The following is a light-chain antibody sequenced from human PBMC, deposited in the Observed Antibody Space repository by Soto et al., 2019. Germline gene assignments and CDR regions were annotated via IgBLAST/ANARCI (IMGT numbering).Light chain of an antibody. V-gene: IGKV4-1*01. CDR1: RTLLYSSNNKKY. CDR3: QQYFSAAFT. Sequence: DTVMTQSPDSLAVSLGERATINCKSSRTLLYSSNNKKYVSWYQQKPGQPPKLLIYWASTRESEVPDRFSGIESGTDVTLSIDSLQTENVAVYKWQQYFSAAFTFCRGPKLEI. CDR2: WAS. J-gene: IGKJ2*01.